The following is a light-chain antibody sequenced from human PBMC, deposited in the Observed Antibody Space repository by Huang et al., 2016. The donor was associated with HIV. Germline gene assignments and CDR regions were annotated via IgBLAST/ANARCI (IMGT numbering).Light chain of an antibody. J-gene: IGKJ1*01. Sequence: EIVMTQSPATLSVSPGERATLSCRASKSVSSNLAWYQPKPGQAPRLLIYGASTRATGIPARFSGSGSGTEFTLTISSLQSEDFAVYYCQQYNNWPRTFGQGTKVEIK. CDR2: GAS. V-gene: IGKV3-15*01. CDR3: QQYNNWPRT. CDR1: KSVSSN.